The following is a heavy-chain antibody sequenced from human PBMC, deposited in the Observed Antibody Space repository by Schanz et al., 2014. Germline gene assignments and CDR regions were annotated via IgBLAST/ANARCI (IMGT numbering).Heavy chain of an antibody. J-gene: IGHJ4*02. CDR3: ARDRRNADLDY. D-gene: IGHD1-1*01. Sequence: VQLVESGGGVVQPGRSLRLSCAASGITFSSHSFNWVRQAPGKGLEWISYITYNGGTIYYADSVKGRFTISRDNAKNSLYLEMNSLRAEDTALYYCARDRRNADLDYWGQGTLVTVSS. CDR1: GITFSSHS. V-gene: IGHV3-48*01. CDR2: ITYNGGTI.